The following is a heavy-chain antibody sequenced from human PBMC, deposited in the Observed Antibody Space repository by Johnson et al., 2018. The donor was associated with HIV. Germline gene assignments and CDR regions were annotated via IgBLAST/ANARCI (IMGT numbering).Heavy chain of an antibody. Sequence: QVQLVESGGGVVQPGRSLRLSCAASGFTFSSYAMHWVRQAPGKGLEWVAVISYDGSNKYYADSVKGRFTISRDNSKNTLYLQMNSLRAEDTAVYYCARAPGVRGFDAFDVWGQGTMVTVSS. V-gene: IGHV3-30*04. J-gene: IGHJ3*01. CDR1: GFTFSSYA. CDR3: ARAPGVRGFDAFDV. CDR2: ISYDGSNK. D-gene: IGHD3-10*01.